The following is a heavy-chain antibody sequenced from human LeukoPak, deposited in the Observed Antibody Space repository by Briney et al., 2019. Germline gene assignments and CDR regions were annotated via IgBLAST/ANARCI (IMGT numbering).Heavy chain of an antibody. CDR3: AKCYDTSGRRASDI. D-gene: IGHD3-22*01. Sequence: GGSLRLSCAASGFTFSSYAMNWVRQAPGKGLDWVSAISVDGSHTYYADSLKGRFTISRDNSKNTLSLQMNSLRVEDAAVYCCAKCYDTSGRRASDIWGQGTMVTVSS. CDR1: GFTFSSYA. J-gene: IGHJ3*02. CDR2: ISVDGSHT. V-gene: IGHV3-23*01.